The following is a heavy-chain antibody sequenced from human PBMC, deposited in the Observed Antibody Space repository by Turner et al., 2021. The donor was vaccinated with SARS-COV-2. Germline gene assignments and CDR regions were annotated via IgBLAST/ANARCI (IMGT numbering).Heavy chain of an antibody. CDR1: GGSISSYY. J-gene: IGHJ4*02. V-gene: IGHV4-59*08. CDR2: IYYSGST. CDR3: ARHPFLGVVADYYFDY. Sequence: QVQLQESGTGLVKPSETLSLTCTVSGGSISSYYWSWIRQPPGKGLEWIGYIYYSGSTNYKPSLKSRVTISVDTSKNQFSLKLSSVTAADTAVYYCARHPFLGVVADYYFDYLGQGTLVTVSS. D-gene: IGHD3-22*01.